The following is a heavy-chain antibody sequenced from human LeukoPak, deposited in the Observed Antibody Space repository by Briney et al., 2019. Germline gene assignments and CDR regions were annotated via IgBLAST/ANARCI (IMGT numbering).Heavy chain of an antibody. Sequence: ASVKVSCKASGYTFTSYYMHWVRQAPGQGLEWMGIINPSGGSTSYAQKFQGRVTMTRDTSTSTVYMELSSLRSEGTAVYYCARMLAVAGRLIYGMDVWGQGTTVTVSS. D-gene: IGHD6-19*01. V-gene: IGHV1-46*01. CDR3: ARMLAVAGRLIYGMDV. CDR2: INPSGGST. J-gene: IGHJ6*02. CDR1: GYTFTSYY.